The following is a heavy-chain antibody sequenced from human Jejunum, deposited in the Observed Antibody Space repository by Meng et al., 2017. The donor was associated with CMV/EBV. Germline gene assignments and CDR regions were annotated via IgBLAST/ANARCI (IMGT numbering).Heavy chain of an antibody. Sequence: SLKTTGVGVAWIRQPPGKALEWLAVIYWDDDRRYSPSLRNRLTVTKDTSKNQVVLTMTNMDPVDTATYYCAHRSPGYISGWDQGRFDYWGQGTLVTVSS. D-gene: IGHD6-19*01. CDR3: AHRSPGYISGWDQGRFDY. V-gene: IGHV2-5*02. CDR1: SLKTTGVG. J-gene: IGHJ4*02. CDR2: IYWDDDR.